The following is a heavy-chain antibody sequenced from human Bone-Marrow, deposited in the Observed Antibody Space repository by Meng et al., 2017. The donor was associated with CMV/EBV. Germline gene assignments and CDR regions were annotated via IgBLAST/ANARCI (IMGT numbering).Heavy chain of an antibody. D-gene: IGHD2-2*01. CDR2: INSDGSST. Sequence: GGSLRLSCAASGFTFSSYWMHWVRQAPGKGLVWVSRINSDGSSTSYADSVKGRFTISRDNAKNTLYLQMNSLRAEDTAVYYCARGVPAAIQSDAFDIWGRGTMVTVSS. CDR1: GFTFSSYW. V-gene: IGHV3-74*01. J-gene: IGHJ3*02. CDR3: ARGVPAAIQSDAFDI.